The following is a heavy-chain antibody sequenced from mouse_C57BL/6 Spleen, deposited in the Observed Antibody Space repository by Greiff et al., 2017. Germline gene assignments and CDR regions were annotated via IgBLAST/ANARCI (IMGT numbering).Heavy chain of an antibody. CDR2: IDPNSGGT. V-gene: IGHV1-72*01. J-gene: IGHJ4*01. CDR3: ARERDGTDYYAMDY. CDR1: GYTFTSYW. Sequence: VQLQQPGAELVKPGASVKLSCKASGYTFTSYWMHWVKQRPGRGLEWIGRIDPNSGGTKYNEKFKSKATLTVGKPSSTAYMQLSSLTSEDSAVYYCARERDGTDYYAMDYWGQGTSVTVSS. D-gene: IGHD3-3*01.